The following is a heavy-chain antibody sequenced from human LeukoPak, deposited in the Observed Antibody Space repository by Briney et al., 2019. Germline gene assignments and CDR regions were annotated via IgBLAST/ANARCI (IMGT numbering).Heavy chain of an antibody. CDR2: VYHSGST. J-gene: IGHJ3*01. D-gene: IGHD2/OR15-2a*01. CDR3: ASLPAIVTAFQF. Sequence: SETLSLTCTVSGDSITGPYYWGWLRQPPGKGLEWIGSVYHSGSTYYSPSLKSRVTMSVDTSKNQFSLKLTSVTAADTAVYYCASLPAIVTAFQFWGQGTMVTVS. CDR1: GDSITGPYY. V-gene: IGHV4-38-2*02.